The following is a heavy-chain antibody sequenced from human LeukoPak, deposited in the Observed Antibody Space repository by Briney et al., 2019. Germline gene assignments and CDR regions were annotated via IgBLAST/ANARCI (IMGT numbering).Heavy chain of an antibody. V-gene: IGHV4-39*01. CDR3: AVYGVDSLRNFDY. CDR2: IYYSEDT. D-gene: IGHD4-23*01. J-gene: IGHJ4*02. Sequence: SETLSLTSTVSGGSISTSDKYWGWIRQPPGKGLEWIGSIYYSEDTYYNPSLKSRVSISVDTSKTQFSLKLSSVTAADTAVYYRAVYGVDSLRNFDYWGQGTLVTVSS. CDR1: GGSISTSDKY.